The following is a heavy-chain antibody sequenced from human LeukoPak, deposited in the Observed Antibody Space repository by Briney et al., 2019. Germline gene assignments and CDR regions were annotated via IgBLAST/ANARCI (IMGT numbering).Heavy chain of an antibody. Sequence: GGSLRLSWAASGFTFSSYAMSWVRQAPAKGLEWVSAISGSGGSTYYADSVKGRFTISRDNSKNTLYLQMNSLRAEDTAAYYCAKGGVRGVIIYYFDYWGQGTLVTVSS. CDR3: AKGGVRGVIIYYFDY. V-gene: IGHV3-23*01. CDR1: GFTFSSYA. CDR2: ISGSGGST. D-gene: IGHD3-10*01. J-gene: IGHJ4*02.